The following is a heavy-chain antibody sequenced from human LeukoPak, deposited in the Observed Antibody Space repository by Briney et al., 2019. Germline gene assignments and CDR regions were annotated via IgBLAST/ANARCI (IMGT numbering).Heavy chain of an antibody. CDR1: GGSISSAHYY. J-gene: IGHJ3*02. CDR3: ARAPWGSPPSDAFDI. D-gene: IGHD3-16*01. CDR2: IYSSGTS. V-gene: IGHV4-61*02. Sequence: SETQSLTCTVSGGSISSAHYYWNWLRQPAGKGLEWIVRIYSSGTSTVSPSFNTRVTMSVDTSKKEFYLKLTSVTAGDSGIYYWARAPWGSPPSDAFDIWGQGTLVTVSS.